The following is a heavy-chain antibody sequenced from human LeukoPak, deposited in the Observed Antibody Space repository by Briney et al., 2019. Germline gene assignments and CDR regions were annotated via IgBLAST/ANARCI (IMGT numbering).Heavy chain of an antibody. J-gene: IGHJ3*02. Sequence: SETLSLTCTVSGGSIRRYHWSWIRQPAGKGLEWIGRIYTSGSTNYNPSLKSRVNMSVDTSKNQFSLKLSSVTAADTAVYYCARQPAPYSSGWYDGFDIWGQGTMVTVSA. CDR1: GGSIRRYH. CDR3: ARQPAPYSSGWYDGFDI. V-gene: IGHV4-4*07. D-gene: IGHD6-19*01. CDR2: IYTSGST.